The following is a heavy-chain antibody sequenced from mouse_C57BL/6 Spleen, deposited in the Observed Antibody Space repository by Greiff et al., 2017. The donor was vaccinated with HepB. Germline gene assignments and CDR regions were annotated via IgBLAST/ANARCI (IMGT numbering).Heavy chain of an antibody. V-gene: IGHV1-55*01. D-gene: IGHD4-1*01. J-gene: IGHJ4*01. CDR3: ARDWDEGYGYYAMDY. CDR2: IYPGSGST. CDR1: GYTFTSYW. Sequence: VQLQQSGAELVKPGASVKMSCKASGYTFTSYWITWVKQRPGQGLEWIGDIYPGSGSTNYNEKFKSKATLTVDTSSSTAYMQLSSLTSEDSAVYYWARDWDEGYGYYAMDYWGQGTSVTVSS.